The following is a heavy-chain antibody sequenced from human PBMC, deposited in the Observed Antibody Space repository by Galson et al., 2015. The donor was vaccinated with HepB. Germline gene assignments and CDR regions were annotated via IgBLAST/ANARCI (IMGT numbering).Heavy chain of an antibody. Sequence: SLRLSCAASGFTFSSYGMHWVRQAPGKGLEWVAVIWYDGSNKYYADSVKGRFTISRDNSKNTLYLQMNSLRAEDTAVYYCARDEDIVVVPAAPLFDYWGQGTLVTVSS. CDR3: ARDEDIVVVPAAPLFDY. CDR1: GFTFSSYG. J-gene: IGHJ4*02. V-gene: IGHV3-33*01. D-gene: IGHD2-2*01. CDR2: IWYDGSNK.